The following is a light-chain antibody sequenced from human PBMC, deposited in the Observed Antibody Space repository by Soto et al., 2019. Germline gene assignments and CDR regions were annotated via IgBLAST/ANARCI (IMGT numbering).Light chain of an antibody. CDR3: QQYKNWPRT. J-gene: IGKJ1*01. V-gene: IGKV3-15*01. Sequence: EVVMTQSPDSLSVSPGERATLSCRASQSVSSNLAWYHKKLGQAPRLLIYGASTRATGISARFSGSGSGTEFNLTISSLQSEDFAIYYCQQYKNWPRTFGQGTKLDIK. CDR1: QSVSSN. CDR2: GAS.